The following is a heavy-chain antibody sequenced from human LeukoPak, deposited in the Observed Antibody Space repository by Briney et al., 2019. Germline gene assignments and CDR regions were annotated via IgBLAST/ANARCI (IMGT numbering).Heavy chain of an antibody. CDR3: AREGGTTHRSFFDP. D-gene: IGHD4-17*01. CDR1: GFTFSSYS. J-gene: IGHJ5*02. CDR2: INWNGAST. Sequence: GGSLRLSCVASGFTFSSYSMNWVRQAPGKGLEWVAGINWNGASTGYADSVKGRFTMSRDNAKNALYLQMNNVRAEDTALYYCAREGGTTHRSFFDPWGQGTLVTVSS. V-gene: IGHV3-20*04.